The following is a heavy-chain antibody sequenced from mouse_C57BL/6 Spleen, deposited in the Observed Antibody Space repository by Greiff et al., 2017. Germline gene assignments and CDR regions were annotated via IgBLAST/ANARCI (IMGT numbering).Heavy chain of an antibody. CDR2: IDPENGDT. Sequence: VQLQQSGAELVRPGASVKLSCTASGFNIKDDYMHWVKQRPEQGLEWIGWIDPENGDTEYASKFQGKATITADTSSNTAYLQLSSLTSEDTAVYYSTAYYYGSSHYYAMDYWGQGTSVTVSS. D-gene: IGHD1-1*01. CDR3: TAYYYGSSHYYAMDY. J-gene: IGHJ4*01. V-gene: IGHV14-4*01. CDR1: GFNIKDDY.